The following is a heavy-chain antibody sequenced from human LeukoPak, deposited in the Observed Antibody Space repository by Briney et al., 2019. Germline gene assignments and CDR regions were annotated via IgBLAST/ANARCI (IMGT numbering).Heavy chain of an antibody. CDR1: GYSFTSYR. D-gene: IGHD5-24*01. V-gene: IGHV5-51*01. CDR2: IYPGDSDT. Sequence: GESLKISCKASGYSFTSYRIGWVRQMPGKGLEWMGIIYPGDSDTRYRPSFQGQVTTSADKSISTAYLQWSSLKASDTAMYYCTRQPEDGYNPWYWGQGTLVTVSS. J-gene: IGHJ4*02. CDR3: TRQPEDGYNPWY.